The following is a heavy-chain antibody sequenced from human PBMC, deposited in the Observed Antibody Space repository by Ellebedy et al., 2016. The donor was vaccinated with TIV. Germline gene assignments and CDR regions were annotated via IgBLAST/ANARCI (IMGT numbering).Heavy chain of an antibody. CDR2: ISGSGGST. D-gene: IGHD3-10*01. CDR3: ARSYYGSGSYYIYGMDV. J-gene: IGHJ6*02. CDR1: GFTFSSYA. Sequence: PGGSLRLSCAASGFTFSSYAMSWVRQAPGKGLEWVSAISGSGGSTYYADSVKGRFTISRDNSKNTLHLQMNSLRVEDTAVYFCARSYYGSGSYYIYGMDVWGQGTTVTVSS. V-gene: IGHV3-23*01.